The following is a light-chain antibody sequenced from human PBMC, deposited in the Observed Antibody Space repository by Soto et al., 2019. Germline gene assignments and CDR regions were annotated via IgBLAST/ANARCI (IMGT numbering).Light chain of an antibody. Sequence: DIQMTQSPSTLSGSVGDRVTITCRASQTISSWLAWFQQKPGKAPKLLIYKASSLETGVPSRFSGSGSGTEFTLTITSPQPDDFATYYCQQYNGYSRTFGQGTKVDIK. V-gene: IGKV1-5*03. CDR2: KAS. J-gene: IGKJ1*01. CDR1: QTISSW. CDR3: QQYNGYSRT.